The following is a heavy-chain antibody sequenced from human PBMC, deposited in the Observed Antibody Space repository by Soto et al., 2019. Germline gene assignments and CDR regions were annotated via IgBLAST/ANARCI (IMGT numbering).Heavy chain of an antibody. V-gene: IGHV4-4*02. CDR3: ARDSYCFGGWLGYFDY. CDR2: IYHSGST. J-gene: IGHJ4*02. D-gene: IGHD3-10*01. Sequence: LETMSLTCAVSGGSISSSNWWSWVRQPPGKGLEWIGEIYHSGSTNYNPSLKSRVTISVDKSKNQFSLKLSSVTAADTAVYYCARDSYCFGGWLGYFDYWGQGTRVTGS. CDR1: GGSISSSNW.